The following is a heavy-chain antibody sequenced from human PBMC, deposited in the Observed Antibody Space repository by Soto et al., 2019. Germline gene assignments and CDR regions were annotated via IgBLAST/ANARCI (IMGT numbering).Heavy chain of an antibody. CDR1: GFTFRAYA. D-gene: IGHD2-2*02. CDR2: ISYDGSTK. J-gene: IGHJ5*02. CDR3: ARDGGECSRTSCYNEIPPAWFGP. Sequence: GGSLRLSCAASGFTFRAYAIHWVRQAPGKGLEWLAVISYDGSTKFYADTVKGRFTISRGNSKNTLYLQMNSLRAEDSGIYYCARDGGECSRTSCYNEIPPAWFGPWGQGALVTVSS. V-gene: IGHV3-30-3*01.